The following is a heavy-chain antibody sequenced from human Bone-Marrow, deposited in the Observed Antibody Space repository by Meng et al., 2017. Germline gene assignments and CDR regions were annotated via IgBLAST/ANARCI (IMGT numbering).Heavy chain of an antibody. CDR2: INPNSGGT. CDR1: GYTFTGYY. D-gene: IGHD4-11*01. V-gene: IGHV1-2*06. J-gene: IGHJ3*02. Sequence: VSVKVPCKASGYTFTGYYMHRVRQAPGQGLEWMGRINPNSGGTNYAQKSQGRVTMTRDTSISTAYMELSRLRSDDTAVYYCARGFFGSNDAFDIWGQGTMVTVSS. CDR3: ARGFFGSNDAFDI.